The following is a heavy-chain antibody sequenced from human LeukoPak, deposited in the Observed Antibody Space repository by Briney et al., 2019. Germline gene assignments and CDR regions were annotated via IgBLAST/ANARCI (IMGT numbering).Heavy chain of an antibody. D-gene: IGHD3-16*02. CDR1: GGSISSGGYY. CDR2: IYYSGST. Sequence: SETLSLTCTVSGGSISSGGYYWRWIRQHPGKGLEWIGDIYYSGSTYYNPSLKSRVTISVDTSKNHFSLKLSSVTAADTAVYYCARLNYDYIWGNYRYYFDNWGQGILVTVSS. V-gene: IGHV4-31*03. J-gene: IGHJ4*02. CDR3: ARLNYDYIWGNYRYYFDN.